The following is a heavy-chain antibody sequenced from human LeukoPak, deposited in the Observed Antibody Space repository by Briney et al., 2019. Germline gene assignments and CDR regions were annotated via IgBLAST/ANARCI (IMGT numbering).Heavy chain of an antibody. CDR1: GYTFTIYG. CDR3: ARGMAMAPFDY. D-gene: IGHD5-18*01. V-gene: IGHV1-18*01. CDR2: ISAYNGNT. J-gene: IGHJ4*02. Sequence: ASVKVSCKASGYTFTIYGINWVRQAPGQGLEWMGWISAYNGNTNYAQKLQGRVTMTTDTSTSTAYMELRSLISDDTAVYYCARGMAMAPFDYWGQGTLVTVSS.